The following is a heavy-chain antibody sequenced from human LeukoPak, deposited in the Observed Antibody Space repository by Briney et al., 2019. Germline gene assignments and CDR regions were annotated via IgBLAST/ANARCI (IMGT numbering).Heavy chain of an antibody. D-gene: IGHD2-21*01. J-gene: IGHJ5*02. V-gene: IGHV3-33*01. CDR3: ARFALVSWFDP. CDR1: GFTFSSYG. Sequence: GGSLRLSCAATGFTFSSYGMHWVRQAPGKGLEWVAVIWYDGSNKYYADSVKGRFTISRDNSKNTLYLQMNSLSAEDTAVYYCARFALVSWFDPWGQGTLVTVSS. CDR2: IWYDGSNK.